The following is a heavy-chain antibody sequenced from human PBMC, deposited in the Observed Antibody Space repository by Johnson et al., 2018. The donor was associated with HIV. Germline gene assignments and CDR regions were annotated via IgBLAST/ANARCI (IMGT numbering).Heavy chain of an antibody. CDR1: GFTFSDHW. CDR3: AREGAAAGPTDAFDI. Sequence: VQLVESGGGVVQPGRSLRLSCGASGFTFSDHWMQWVRQAPGKGLEWVAVISGSGGSTYYADSVKGRFTISRDNSKNTLYLQMNSLRAEDTAVYYCAREGAAAGPTDAFDIWGQGTMVTVSS. CDR2: ISGSGGST. D-gene: IGHD6-13*01. J-gene: IGHJ3*02. V-gene: IGHV3-23*04.